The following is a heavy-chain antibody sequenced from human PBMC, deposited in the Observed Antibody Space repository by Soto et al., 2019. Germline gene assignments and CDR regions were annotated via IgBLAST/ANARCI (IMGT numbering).Heavy chain of an antibody. CDR1: GFTFSSYA. J-gene: IGHJ6*03. Sequence: GGSLRLSCAASGFTFSSYAMSWVRQAPGKGLEWVSAISGSGGSTYYADSVKGRFTISRDNSKNTLYLQMNSLRAEDTAVYYCAKDGKAGSGSYLRTYYYYYMDVWGKGTTVTVSS. CDR2: ISGSGGST. CDR3: AKDGKAGSGSYLRTYYYYYMDV. D-gene: IGHD3-10*01. V-gene: IGHV3-23*01.